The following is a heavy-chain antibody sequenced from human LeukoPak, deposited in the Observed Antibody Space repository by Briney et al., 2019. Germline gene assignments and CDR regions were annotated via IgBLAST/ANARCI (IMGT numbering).Heavy chain of an antibody. J-gene: IGHJ4*02. Sequence: SETLSLTCTVSGGSIRSYYWSWIRQPPGKGLEWIGYIYFSGSTSYNPSLKSRLTISVDRPKNQFSLQLSSVAGADAAVYCCARSYDTDFDFWGQGTLVTVSS. CDR3: ARSYDTDFDF. D-gene: IGHD3-3*01. V-gene: IGHV4-59*01. CDR2: IYFSGST. CDR1: GGSIRSYY.